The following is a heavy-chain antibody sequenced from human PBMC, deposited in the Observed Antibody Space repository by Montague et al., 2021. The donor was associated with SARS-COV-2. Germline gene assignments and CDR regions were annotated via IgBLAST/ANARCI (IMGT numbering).Heavy chain of an antibody. CDR2: ISSSSSYI. D-gene: IGHD3-22*01. CDR1: GFTFSSYS. Sequence: SLRLSCAASGFTFSSYSMNWVRQAPGKGLEWVSSISSSSSYIYYADSVKGRFTISRDSAKNSLYLQMNSLRAEDTAVYYRARWKPSYYDSSGYYPDAFDIWGQGTMVTVSS. V-gene: IGHV3-21*01. J-gene: IGHJ3*02. CDR3: ARWKPSYYDSSGYYPDAFDI.